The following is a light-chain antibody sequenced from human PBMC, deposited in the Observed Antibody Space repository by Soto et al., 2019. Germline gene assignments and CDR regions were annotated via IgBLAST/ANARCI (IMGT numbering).Light chain of an antibody. CDR3: QQYYTTPSIT. CDR1: QSILHSSNSKNY. CDR2: WAF. V-gene: IGKV4-1*01. Sequence: DIPHTYSADRLGVSSISRGSTNCKSSQSILHSSNSKNYLAWYQQKPGQPPKLLIYWAFIREYGVPDRFSGSGSGTDFTLTISSLQAADVAVYYCQQYYTTPSITFGQGTRREIK. J-gene: IGKJ5*01.